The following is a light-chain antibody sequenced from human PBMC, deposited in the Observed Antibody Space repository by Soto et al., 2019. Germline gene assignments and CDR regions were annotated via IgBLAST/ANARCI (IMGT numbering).Light chain of an antibody. V-gene: IGLV2-11*01. CDR1: SSDVGDYNY. CDR3: CSFAGSYTWV. CDR2: DVS. Sequence: QSALTQPRSVSGSPGQSVTISCTGTSSDVGDYNYVSWYQQHPGTAPKLIIYDVSRRPSGVPDRFSGSRSGSTASLTISGLQAEDEADYYCCSFAGSYTWVFGGGTQLTVL. J-gene: IGLJ3*02.